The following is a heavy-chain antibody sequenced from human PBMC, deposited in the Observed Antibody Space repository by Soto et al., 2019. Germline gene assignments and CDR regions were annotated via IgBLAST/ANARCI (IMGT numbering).Heavy chain of an antibody. CDR2: INHSGST. CDR3: ARDKITGLFDY. J-gene: IGHJ4*02. V-gene: IGHV4-34*01. Sequence: QVQLQQWGAGLLKPSETLSLTCAVYGGSFSGYYWTWIRQPPGTGLEWIGVINHSGSTNYNPYLKSRVTISVDTSKHQFSLKLTSVTAADTAVYYCARDKITGLFDYWGQGTLVTVSS. D-gene: IGHD2-8*02. CDR1: GGSFSGYY.